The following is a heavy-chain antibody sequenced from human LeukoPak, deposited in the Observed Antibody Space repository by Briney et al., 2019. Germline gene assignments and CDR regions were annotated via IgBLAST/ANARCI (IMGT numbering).Heavy chain of an antibody. D-gene: IGHD6-19*01. CDR1: GYTFTGYY. V-gene: IGHV1-2*02. Sequence: ASVKVSCKASGYTFTGYYMHWVRQAPGQGLEWMGWINPNSGGTNYAQKFQGRVTMTRDTSISTAYMELSRLRSDDTAVCYCARGAVAGSWYFDYWGQGTLVTVSS. J-gene: IGHJ4*02. CDR3: ARGAVAGSWYFDY. CDR2: INPNSGGT.